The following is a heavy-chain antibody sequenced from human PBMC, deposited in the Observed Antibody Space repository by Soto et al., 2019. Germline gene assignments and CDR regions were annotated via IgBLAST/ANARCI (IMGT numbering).Heavy chain of an antibody. Sequence: VQLQESGPGLVKPSETLSLTCTVSGGSISSYYWSWIRQPPGKGLEWIGYIYYSGSTNYNPSLKSRVTISVDTSKNQFSLKLRSVTAADTAVYYCASRYGTSMDVWGQGTTVTVSS. J-gene: IGHJ6*02. CDR1: GGSISSYY. CDR2: IYYSGST. CDR3: ASRYGTSMDV. V-gene: IGHV4-59*01. D-gene: IGHD1-20*01.